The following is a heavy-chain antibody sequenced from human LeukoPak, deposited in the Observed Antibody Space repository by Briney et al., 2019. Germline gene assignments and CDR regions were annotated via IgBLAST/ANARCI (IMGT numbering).Heavy chain of an antibody. CDR2: ISYDGNTK. D-gene: IGHD6-13*01. Sequence: GGSLRLSCGASGFTFSSYGMHWARQAPGKGLEWLAVISYDGNTKYYGVSVRGRFTISRDNSKTTLYLQGNSLRAEDTAVYYCARDNLVRLGYYFQYWGQGTLVIASS. J-gene: IGHJ4*02. CDR3: ARDNLVRLGYYFQY. V-gene: IGHV3-30*03. CDR1: GFTFSSYG.